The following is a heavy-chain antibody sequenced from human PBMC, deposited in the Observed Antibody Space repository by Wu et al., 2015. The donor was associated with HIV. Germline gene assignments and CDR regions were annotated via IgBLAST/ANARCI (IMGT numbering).Heavy chain of an antibody. J-gene: IGHJ3*02. CDR1: YILTSYP. CDR3: ARDRAYSTWFLTEAFDI. Sequence: LVQSGPEAKRPGASVKVSCRASYILTSYPIGWVRQAPSQRLEWMGWMNPKNGYIKAAQRFEGRIALSTNNSAHTAYMELRSLRSDDTAVYFCARDRAYSTWFLTEAFDIWGQGTMVTVSS. V-gene: IGHV1-18*01. CDR2: MNPKNGYI. D-gene: IGHD6-13*01.